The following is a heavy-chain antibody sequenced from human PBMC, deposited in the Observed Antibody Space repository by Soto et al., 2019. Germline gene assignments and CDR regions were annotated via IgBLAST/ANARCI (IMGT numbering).Heavy chain of an antibody. CDR3: AAMPYYYDSSGTDDY. J-gene: IGHJ4*02. CDR2: IVVGSGNT. Sequence: GASVKVSCKASGFTFTSSAVQWVRQARGQRLEWIGWIVVGSGNTNYAQKFQERVTITRDMSTSTAYMELSSLRSEDTAVYYCAAMPYYYDSSGTDDYWGQGTLVTVSS. D-gene: IGHD3-22*01. V-gene: IGHV1-58*01. CDR1: GFTFTSSA.